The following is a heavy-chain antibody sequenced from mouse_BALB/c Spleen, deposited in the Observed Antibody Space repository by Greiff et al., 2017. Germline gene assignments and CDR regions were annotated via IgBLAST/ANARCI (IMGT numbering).Heavy chain of an antibody. V-gene: IGHV3-2*02. J-gene: IGHJ4*01. CDR2: ISYSGST. Sequence: EVHLVESGPGLVKPSQSLSLTCTVTGYSITSDYAWNWIRQFPGNKLEWMGYISYSGSTSYNPSLKSRISITRDTSKNQFFLQLNSVTTEDTATYYCARYGGNYEDYAMDYWGQGTSVTVSS. D-gene: IGHD2-1*01. CDR1: GYSITSDYA. CDR3: ARYGGNYEDYAMDY.